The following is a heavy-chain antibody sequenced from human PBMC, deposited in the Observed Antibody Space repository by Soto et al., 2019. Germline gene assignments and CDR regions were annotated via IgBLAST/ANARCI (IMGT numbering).Heavy chain of an antibody. CDR1: ALTFTYYS. V-gene: IGHV3-30-3*01. J-gene: IGHJ4*02. CDR3: ASNDYGTYYFDY. CDR2: ITYDGSKK. D-gene: IGHD3-10*01. Sequence: QVQLVESGGGVVQPGRSLRLSCAASALTFTYYSMHWVRQAPGKGLEWVAFITYDGSKKYYADSVKDRFTISRDNSESTLYLQMNSLRTEDTAVYYCASNDYGTYYFDYWGQGALVTVSS.